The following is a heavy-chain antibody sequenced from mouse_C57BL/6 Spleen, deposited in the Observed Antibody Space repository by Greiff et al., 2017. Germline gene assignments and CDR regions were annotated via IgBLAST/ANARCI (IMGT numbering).Heavy chain of an antibody. CDR3: TGSYYGSSYWYFDV. D-gene: IGHD1-1*01. Sequence: VQLKESGGGLVQPGGSMKLSCVASGFTFSNYWMNWVRQSPEKGLEWVAQIRLKSANYATPYAESVKGSFTISRDDSKSSVYLQMNNLRAVDTGIYYCTGSYYGSSYWYFDVWGTGTTVTVAS. V-gene: IGHV6-3*01. CDR2: IRLKSANYAT. J-gene: IGHJ1*03. CDR1: GFTFSNYW.